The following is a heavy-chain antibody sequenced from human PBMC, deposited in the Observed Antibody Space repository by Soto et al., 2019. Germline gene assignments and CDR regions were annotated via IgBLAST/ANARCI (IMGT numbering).Heavy chain of an antibody. J-gene: IGHJ5*02. Sequence: ASVKVSCKASGYSFTAYDINWGRQAPGQGLEWMGWMNPNSGNTVYSQKFQGRITMTRDTSITTAYMELSGLRSDDTAVYYCARCPSYYYDSSGYWVSWFDPWGQGTLVTDSS. D-gene: IGHD3-22*01. CDR3: ARCPSYYYDSSGYWVSWFDP. CDR2: MNPNSGNT. CDR1: GYSFTAYD. V-gene: IGHV1-8*01.